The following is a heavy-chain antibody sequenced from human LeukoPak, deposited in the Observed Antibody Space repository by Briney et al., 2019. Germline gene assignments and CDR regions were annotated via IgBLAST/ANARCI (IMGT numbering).Heavy chain of an antibody. J-gene: IGHJ6*02. Sequence: GRSLRLSCAASGFTFSSYAMHWVRQAPGKGLEWVAFISYDGSNKYYADSVKGRFTTSRDISKNTLYLQMNSLRAEDTAVYYCARALLPGCMDVWGQGTTVTVSS. V-gene: IGHV3-30-3*01. CDR1: GFTFSSYA. CDR3: ARALLPGCMDV. CDR2: ISYDGSNK. D-gene: IGHD3-10*01.